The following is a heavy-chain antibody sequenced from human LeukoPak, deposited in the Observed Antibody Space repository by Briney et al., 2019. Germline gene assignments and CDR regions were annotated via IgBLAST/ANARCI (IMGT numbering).Heavy chain of an antibody. J-gene: IGHJ3*02. CDR1: GFTFSSYS. Sequence: PGGSLRLSCAASGFTFSSYSMNWVRQAPGRGLEWVSSISSSSSYIYYADSVKGRFTISRDNAKNSLYLQMNSLRAGDTAVYYCARVVAVAYDAFDIWGQGTMVTVSS. D-gene: IGHD6-19*01. CDR3: ARVVAVAYDAFDI. CDR2: ISSSSSYI. V-gene: IGHV3-21*01.